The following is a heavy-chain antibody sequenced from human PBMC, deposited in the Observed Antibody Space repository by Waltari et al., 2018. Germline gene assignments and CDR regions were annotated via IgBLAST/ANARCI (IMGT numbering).Heavy chain of an antibody. CDR2: IYYTGST. CDR1: GGSISGYY. D-gene: IGHD4-4*01. J-gene: IGHJ5*02. CDR3: AKFIRLQLDWFDP. V-gene: IGHV4-59*08. Sequence: QVQLQESGPGLVKPSETLSLTCPVSGGSISGYYWSWIRLSPGKGLEWIGHIYYTGSTNYNPALRSRVTMSIDASKIQFSLKLSSVTAADTAVYYCAKFIRLQLDWFDPWGRGTLVTVSS.